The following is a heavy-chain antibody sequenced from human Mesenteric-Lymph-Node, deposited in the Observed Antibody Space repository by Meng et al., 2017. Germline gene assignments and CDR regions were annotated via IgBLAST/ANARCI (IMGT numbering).Heavy chain of an antibody. CDR2: TYYRSKYYN. Sequence: QRPCPGHVKPPQPLPLTCAIAGDSVSSNSAAWNWFRQSPSRGLEWLGRTYYRSKYYNDYALSVKSRITINPDTSKNQFSLQLNSVTPEDTAIYYCARDWGDVRGGFDFWGQGTLVTVSS. CDR3: ARDWGDVRGGFDF. J-gene: IGHJ4*02. V-gene: IGHV6-1*01. D-gene: IGHD3-10*02. CDR1: GDSVSSNSAA.